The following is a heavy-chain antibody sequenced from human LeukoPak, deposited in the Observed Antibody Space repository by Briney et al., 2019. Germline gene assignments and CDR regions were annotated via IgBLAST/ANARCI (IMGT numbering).Heavy chain of an antibody. CDR3: ARRSKGGDWYFDL. V-gene: IGHV4-59*08. D-gene: IGHD2-2*01. CDR2: IYYSGST. Sequence: SETLSLTCTVSGASIRGYYWSWIRQPPGKGLKWIGYIYYSGSTNYNPSLKSRVTISVDTSKNQFSLKLTSVTAADTAVYYCARRSKGGDWYFDLWGRGTLVTVSS. CDR1: GASIRGYY. J-gene: IGHJ2*01.